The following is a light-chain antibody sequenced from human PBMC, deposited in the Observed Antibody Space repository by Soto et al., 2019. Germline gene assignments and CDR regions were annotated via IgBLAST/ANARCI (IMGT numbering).Light chain of an antibody. CDR2: EVS. Sequence: QSMRTQPGSLSGAPGQSITISCTGTTSDVGSYDLVSWYQHHPGKAPKLLIYEVSKRPSGVSDRFSGSKSGTTASLTISGLQTEDEADYYCCSFAGSSNLYVFGTGTKVTVL. V-gene: IGLV2-23*02. CDR1: TSDVGSYDL. CDR3: CSFAGSSNLYV. J-gene: IGLJ1*01.